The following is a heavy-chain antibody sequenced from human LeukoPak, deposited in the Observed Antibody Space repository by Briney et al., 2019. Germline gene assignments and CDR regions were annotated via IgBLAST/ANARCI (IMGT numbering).Heavy chain of an antibody. CDR1: GFTFSSYW. Sequence: GGSLRLSCAASGFTFSSYWMHWVRQATGKGLVWVSRINSDGSSTSYADSVKGRLTISRDSAKNTLYLQMNSLRAEDTAVYYCARAKSSSFDYWGQGTLVTVSS. V-gene: IGHV3-74*01. J-gene: IGHJ4*02. D-gene: IGHD6-13*01. CDR3: ARAKSSSFDY. CDR2: INSDGSST.